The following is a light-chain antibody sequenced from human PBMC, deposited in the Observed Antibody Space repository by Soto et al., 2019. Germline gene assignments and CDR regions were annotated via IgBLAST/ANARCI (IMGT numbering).Light chain of an antibody. Sequence: MQMTQSPSSLSASTVYRASITCRATQDIGSYLAWYQQIPGKAPKLLIYAASTRATGIPHRFSGSGSGTEFTLTISSLQSEDFALYYCQQYNTWPPITFGQGTRLEIK. CDR3: QQYNTWPPIT. V-gene: IGKV1-8*01. CDR1: QDIGSY. CDR2: AAS. J-gene: IGKJ5*01.